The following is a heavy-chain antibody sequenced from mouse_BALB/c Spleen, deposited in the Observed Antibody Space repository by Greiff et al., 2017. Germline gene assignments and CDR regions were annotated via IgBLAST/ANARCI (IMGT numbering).Heavy chain of an antibody. D-gene: IGHD2-4*01. V-gene: IGHV5-17*02. Sequence: EVQRVESGGGLVQPGGSRKLSCAASGFTFSSFGMHWVRQAPEKGLEWVAYISSGSSTIYYADTVKGRFTISRDNPKNTLFLQMTSLRSEDTAMYYCARCDYDGYYFDYWGEGTTLSVSS. CDR1: GFTFSSFG. J-gene: IGHJ2*01. CDR2: ISSGSSTI. CDR3: ARCDYDGYYFDY.